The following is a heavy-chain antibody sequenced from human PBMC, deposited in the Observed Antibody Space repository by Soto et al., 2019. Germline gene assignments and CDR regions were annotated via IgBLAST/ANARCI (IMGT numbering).Heavy chain of an antibody. J-gene: IGHJ3*01. D-gene: IGHD1-20*01. CDR2: LSVDGDST. CDR3: AKPLTYNFVNDAFDF. V-gene: IGHV3-23*01. Sequence: SLRLSCAASGFTFTDFAMSWVRQAPGKGLEWVSGLSVDGDSTYYADSVKGRFTISRDNSDNTVYLQMNSLTAEDTAVYYCAKPLTYNFVNDAFDFWGQGTLVTVSS. CDR1: GFTFTDFA.